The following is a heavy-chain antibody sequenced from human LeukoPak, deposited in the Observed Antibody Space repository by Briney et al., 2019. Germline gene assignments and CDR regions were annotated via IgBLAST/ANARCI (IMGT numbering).Heavy chain of an antibody. CDR2: TQYNGST. CDR3: ARYYDRSGYWSTPHFDY. Sequence: SETLSLTCTVSGDSVSGISFYWSWIRQPPGKGLQYIGYTQYNGSTNYNPSLKSRVTISVDTSKNQFSLKLSSVTAADTAVYYCARYYDRSGYWSTPHFDYWGQGTLVTVSS. D-gene: IGHD3-22*01. CDR1: GDSVSGISFY. V-gene: IGHV4-61*01. J-gene: IGHJ4*02.